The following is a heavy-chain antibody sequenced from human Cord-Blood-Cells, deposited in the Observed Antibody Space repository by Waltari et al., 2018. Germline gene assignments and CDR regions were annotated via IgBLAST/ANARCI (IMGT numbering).Heavy chain of an antibody. J-gene: IGHJ4*02. V-gene: IGHV6-1*01. Sequence: WNWIRQSPSRGLEWLGRTYYRSKWYNDYAVSVKSRITINPDTSKNQFSLQLNSVTPEDTAVYYCARDLEQLVRKGPFDYWGQGTLVTVSS. D-gene: IGHD6-6*01. CDR2: TYYRSKWYN. CDR3: ARDLEQLVRKGPFDY.